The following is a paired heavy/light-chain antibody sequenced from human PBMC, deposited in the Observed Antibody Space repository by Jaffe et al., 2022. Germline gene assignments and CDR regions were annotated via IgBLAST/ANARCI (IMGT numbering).Heavy chain of an antibody. CDR2: IDKSGFST. CDR1: GFPFNNYA. CDR3: AKDLNWGSQY. J-gene: IGHJ4*02. V-gene: IGHV3-23*01. Sequence: EVPLLESGGGLVQPGGSLRLSCAASGFPFNNYAMTWVRQAPGKGLEWVSGIDKSGFSTDYADSAKGRFTIFRDNSKNTLYLQMNSLRAEDSAIYYCAKDLNWGSQYWGQGTLVTVSS. D-gene: IGHD7-27*01.
Light chain of an antibody. CDR3: CSYAGGYTWV. CDR2: TVN. V-gene: IGLV2-11*01. Sequence: QSALTQPRSVSGSPGQSVTISCTGTSSNIGGYNFVSWLQQHPGKAPKLLIYTVNNRPSGVPDRFSGSKSGNTASLTISGLQAEDEADYYCCSYAGGYTWVFGGGTKLAVL. CDR1: SSNIGGYNF. J-gene: IGLJ3*02.